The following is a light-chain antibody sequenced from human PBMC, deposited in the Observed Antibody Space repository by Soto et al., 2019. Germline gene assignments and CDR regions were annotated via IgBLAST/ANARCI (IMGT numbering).Light chain of an antibody. CDR3: PVHRGGGLG. CDR1: SGAVTSGSY. Sequence: QTVVTQEPSLTVSPGGTVTLTCASNSGAVTSGSYPTWYQQKPGQTPRPLIYNTDDKYSWTPVRFSGSLLGGQAALTLSGAEAGGEGEHYCPVHRGGGLGFGAGTK. J-gene: IGLJ1*01. CDR2: NTD. V-gene: IGLV7-43*01.